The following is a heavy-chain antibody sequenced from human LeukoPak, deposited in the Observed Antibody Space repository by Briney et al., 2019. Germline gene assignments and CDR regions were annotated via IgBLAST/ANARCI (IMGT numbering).Heavy chain of an antibody. Sequence: ASVKVSCKASGYTFSAHHKHWVRQAPGQGLEWMGWIVPDGRDTKYAEKFQGRMTLTVDSSITTAYMELHSLTSDDTAVYCSGRYGPGPVWGQGTLITASS. V-gene: IGHV1-2*02. CDR3: GRYGPGPV. CDR2: IVPDGRDT. CDR1: GYTFSAHH. D-gene: IGHD3-10*01. J-gene: IGHJ4*02.